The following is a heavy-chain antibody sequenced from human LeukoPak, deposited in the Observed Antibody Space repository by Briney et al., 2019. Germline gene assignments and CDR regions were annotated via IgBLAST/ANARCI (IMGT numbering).Heavy chain of an antibody. J-gene: IGHJ3*02. D-gene: IGHD3-22*01. CDR2: ISYTGSA. Sequence: SETLSLTCTVSGGSISSYYWSWIWEPPGKGLEWSGYISYTGSANYKPSLKSRVTISVYTPTNPFSLKLSSVSAAHTAVCLSASSGYYYSAFDIWGQGTMVTVSS. CDR3: ASSGYYYSAFDI. CDR1: GGSISSYY. V-gene: IGHV4-59*01.